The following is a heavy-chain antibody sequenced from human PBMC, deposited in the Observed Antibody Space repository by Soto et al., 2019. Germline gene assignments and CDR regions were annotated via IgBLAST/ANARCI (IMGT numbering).Heavy chain of an antibody. CDR2: ISAYNGNT. CDR1: GYTFTSYG. J-gene: IGHJ4*02. CDR3: ARDSRQVAVAGIPDYFDY. V-gene: IGHV1-18*01. D-gene: IGHD6-19*01. Sequence: QVQLMQSGAEVKKPGASVKVSCKASGYTFTSYGISWVRQAPGQGLEWMGWISAYNGNTNYAQKLQGRVTMTTDTSTSTAYMELRSLRSDDTAVYYCARDSRQVAVAGIPDYFDYWGQGTLVTVSS.